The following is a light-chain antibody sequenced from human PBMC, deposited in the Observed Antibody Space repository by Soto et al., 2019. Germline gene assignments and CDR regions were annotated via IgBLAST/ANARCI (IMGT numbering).Light chain of an antibody. V-gene: IGKV3-20*01. CDR3: QQYDNSPWT. J-gene: IGKJ1*01. Sequence: EIVLTQSPGSLSLSPGERATLSCRASQSLRSSNYLAWYQQKPGQATRLLIYGASTRASGIPDRFTGSGSGTDFPLTISSLEPEDFAVFYCQQYDNSPWTFGQGTIVEVK. CDR1: QSLRSSNY. CDR2: GAS.